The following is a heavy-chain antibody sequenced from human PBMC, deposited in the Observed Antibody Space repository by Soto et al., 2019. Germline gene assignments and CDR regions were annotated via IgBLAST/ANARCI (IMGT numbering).Heavy chain of an antibody. CDR2: IKEDESEK. V-gene: IGHV3-7*01. J-gene: IGHJ4*02. D-gene: IGHD3-10*01. CDR3: ARERYYYASGDY. CDR1: GFTFSSSW. Sequence: GGSLRLSCAASGFTFSSSWMSWVRQAPGKGLEWVANIKEDESEKNYVDSVKGQFTISRDNAKNSLYLQMNSLRAEDTAVYYCARERYYYASGDYWGQGTLVTVSS.